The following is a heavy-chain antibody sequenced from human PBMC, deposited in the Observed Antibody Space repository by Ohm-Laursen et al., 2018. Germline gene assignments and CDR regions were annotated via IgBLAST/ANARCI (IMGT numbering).Heavy chain of an antibody. CDR1: GFTFSSYG. CDR3: ARGGGGYGVDY. V-gene: IGHV3-33*01. Sequence: SLRLSCAASGFTFSSYGMHWVRQAPGKGLEWVAVIWYDGSNKYYADSVKGRFTISRDNSKNTLYLQMNSLRAEDTAVYYCARGGGGYGVDYWGQGTLVTASS. D-gene: IGHD5-12*01. CDR2: IWYDGSNK. J-gene: IGHJ4*02.